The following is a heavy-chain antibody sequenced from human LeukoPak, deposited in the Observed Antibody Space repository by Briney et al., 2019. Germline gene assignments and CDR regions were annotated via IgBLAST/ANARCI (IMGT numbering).Heavy chain of an antibody. CDR1: GGSISSSSYY. V-gene: IGHV4-39*07. J-gene: IGHJ4*02. CDR3: ARGMVGSSCFDY. CDR2: IYYSGST. D-gene: IGHD6-13*01. Sequence: SETLSLTCTVSGGSISSSSYYWGWIRQPPGKGLEWIGSIYYSGSTYYNPSLKSRVTISVDTSKNQFSLKLSSVTAADTAVYYCARGMVGSSCFDYWGQGTLVTVSS.